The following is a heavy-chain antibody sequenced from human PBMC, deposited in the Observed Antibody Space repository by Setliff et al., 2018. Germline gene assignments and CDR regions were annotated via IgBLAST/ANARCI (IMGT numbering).Heavy chain of an antibody. CDR2: ISSRSSTI. J-gene: IGHJ6*03. CDR1: GFTFSRYS. V-gene: IGHV3-48*01. CDR3: ARDPNSGSYWNHYYYMDV. D-gene: IGHD1-26*01. Sequence: HPGGSLRLSCAASGFTFSRYSMNWVRQAPGKGLEWVSYISSRSSTIYYADSVKGRFTISRDNAKNSLYLQMSSLRAEDTAVYYCARDPNSGSYWNHYYYMDVWGKGTTVTVSS.